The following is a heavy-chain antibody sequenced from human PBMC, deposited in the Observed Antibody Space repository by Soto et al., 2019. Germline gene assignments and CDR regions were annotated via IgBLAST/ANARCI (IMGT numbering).Heavy chain of an antibody. CDR1: GYTLSELG. J-gene: IGHJ6*02. V-gene: IGHV1-24*01. CDR3: ATDLTGMGSICHGLDV. Sequence: ASVKVSCEVSGYTLSELGMHWVREAPGKGLEWMGGFDPKNGEIIYAQKFQGRVTMIEDTSTDTAHMELSSLRSEGTAVYYCATDLTGMGSICHGLDVWGQGTTVTVSS. D-gene: IGHD5-18*01. CDR2: FDPKNGEI.